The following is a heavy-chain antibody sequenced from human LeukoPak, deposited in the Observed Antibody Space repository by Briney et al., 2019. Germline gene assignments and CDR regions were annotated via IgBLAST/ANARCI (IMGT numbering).Heavy chain of an antibody. V-gene: IGHV4-38-2*02. CDR3: ATRLHYYYDTSPSFFDI. CDR1: VYSINSGHY. Sequence: PSETLSLTCTVSVYSINSGHYWGWIRQPPGKGLEWIGSIFHSGNTYSNPSLKRRVTISVDTSKNQFSLKLTSVTAADTAVYYCATRLHYYYDTSPSFFDIWGQGTMVTVSS. D-gene: IGHD3-22*01. CDR2: IFHSGNT. J-gene: IGHJ3*02.